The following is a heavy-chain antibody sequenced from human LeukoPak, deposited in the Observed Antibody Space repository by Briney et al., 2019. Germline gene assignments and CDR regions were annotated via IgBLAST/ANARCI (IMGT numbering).Heavy chain of an antibody. CDR1: GGSISSGGYY. CDR3: ARDKGYSSSWESLSWFDP. V-gene: IGHV4-31*03. D-gene: IGHD6-13*01. J-gene: IGHJ5*02. CDR2: IYYSGST. Sequence: PSQTLSLTCTVSGGSISSGGYYWSWIRQHPGKALEWIGYIYYSGSTYYNPSLKSRVTISVDTSKNQFSLKLSSVTAADTAVYYCARDKGYSSSWESLSWFDPWGQGTLVTVFS.